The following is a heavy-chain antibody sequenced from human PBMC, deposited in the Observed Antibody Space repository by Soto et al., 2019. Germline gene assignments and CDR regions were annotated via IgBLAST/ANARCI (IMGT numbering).Heavy chain of an antibody. CDR2: IYSTGTT. D-gene: IGHD6-13*01. Sequence: KSSETLSLTCKVSGTSVRHFYWSWIRQSAGKGLEWIGRIYSTGTTNFNPSLKSRLTMSMDMSKNQVSLNLTSVTAADTAVYYCVGDRADFSSTYYHYFSVWGRGTWSPSPQ. J-gene: IGHJ2*01. CDR1: GTSVRHFY. CDR3: VGDRADFSSTYYHYFSV. V-gene: IGHV4-4*07.